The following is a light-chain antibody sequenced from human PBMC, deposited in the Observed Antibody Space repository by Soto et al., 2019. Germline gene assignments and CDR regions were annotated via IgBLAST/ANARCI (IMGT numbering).Light chain of an antibody. J-gene: IGKJ5*01. CDR2: DAS. V-gene: IGKV1-33*01. CDR3: QPYSNLIT. CDR1: RDVSNY. Sequence: VQVSKSAAAVSACVGDRVRITCQARRDVSNYLNWYQQKLGKAPKLLIYDASNLETGVPSRFSGSGSGTYFSFTISSLQPEDFATYYCQPYSNLITFGQGTRLEI.